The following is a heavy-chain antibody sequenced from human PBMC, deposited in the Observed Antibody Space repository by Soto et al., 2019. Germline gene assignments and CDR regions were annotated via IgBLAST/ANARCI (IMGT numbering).Heavy chain of an antibody. V-gene: IGHV3-9*01. CDR1: GFNFEDYS. J-gene: IGHJ3*02. Sequence: EVQLVESGGGLVQPGSSLRLSCAAFGFNFEDYSMHWVRQTPGKGLEWVSGITWNSETIGYADSVEGRFAVSRDNAKTSLYLQMNSLRAEDTALYYCTRDRPFDIWGQGTMVTVSS. CDR3: TRDRPFDI. CDR2: ITWNSETI.